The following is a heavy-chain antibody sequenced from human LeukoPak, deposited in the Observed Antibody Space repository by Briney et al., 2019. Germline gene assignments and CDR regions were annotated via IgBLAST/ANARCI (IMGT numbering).Heavy chain of an antibody. D-gene: IGHD6-13*01. J-gene: IGHJ5*02. CDR2: VIPSVGLT. V-gene: IGHV1-69*02. Sequence: SVKVSCKASGGTLSNYPFSWVRQAPGQGLEWMGKVIPSVGLTRYAEKFQGRLTLTGDTSTTTAYMELSSLTSDDTAVYYCARPRGDAAGVETWFDPWGPGTLVIVSS. CDR3: ARPRGDAAGVETWFDP. CDR1: GGTLSNYP.